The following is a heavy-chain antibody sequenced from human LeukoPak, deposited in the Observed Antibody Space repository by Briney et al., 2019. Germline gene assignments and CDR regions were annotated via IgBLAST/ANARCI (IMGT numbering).Heavy chain of an antibody. V-gene: IGHV3-30*02. CDR1: GFTFSSYG. Sequence: PGGSLRLSCAASGFTFSSYGMHWVRQAPGKGLEWVAFIRYDGSNKYYADSVKGRFTISRDNSKNTLYLQMNSLRAEDTAVYYCAKERKTAYDSSGYGYYFDYWGQGTLVTVSS. CDR3: AKERKTAYDSSGYGYYFDY. D-gene: IGHD3-22*01. CDR2: IRYDGSNK. J-gene: IGHJ4*02.